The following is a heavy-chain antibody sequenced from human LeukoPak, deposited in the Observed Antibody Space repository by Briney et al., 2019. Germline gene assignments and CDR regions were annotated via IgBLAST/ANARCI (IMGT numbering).Heavy chain of an antibody. CDR3: ARENGVLRYFDWLRDYYYGMDV. CDR1: GYTFTSYD. Sequence: ASVKVSCKASGYTFTSYDINWVRQATGQGLEWMGWMNPNSGNTGYAQKFQGRVTMTRNTSISTAYMELSSLRSDDTAVYYCARENGVLRYFDWLRDYYYGMDVWGKGTTVTVSS. V-gene: IGHV1-8*01. D-gene: IGHD3-9*01. J-gene: IGHJ6*04. CDR2: MNPNSGNT.